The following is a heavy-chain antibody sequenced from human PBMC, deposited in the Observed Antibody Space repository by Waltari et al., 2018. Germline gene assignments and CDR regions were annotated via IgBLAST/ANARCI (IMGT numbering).Heavy chain of an antibody. CDR2: LYTTGST. D-gene: IGHD2-15*01. CDR1: NGSISSGSFY. CDR3: ARTGTVVVVPTAKGAFHI. J-gene: IGHJ3*02. V-gene: IGHV4-61*02. Sequence: VQLQESGPGLVEPSQTLSLTCTVSNGSISSGSFYWSWIRQRAGKGLEWIGHLYTTGSTNYTTSRESRVTISADTSKNQFSLKLTSVTAADSAVYFCARTGTVVVVPTAKGAFHIWGQGTAVTVSS.